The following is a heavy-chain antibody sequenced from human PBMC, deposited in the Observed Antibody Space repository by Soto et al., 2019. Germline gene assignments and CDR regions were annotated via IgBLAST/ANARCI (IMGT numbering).Heavy chain of an antibody. D-gene: IGHD2-21*02. CDR2: IDSDGSIT. V-gene: IGHV3-74*01. CDR1: GFTFNTW. CDR3: ATLGLQQAF. J-gene: IGHJ4*02. Sequence: LRLSCAASGFTFNTWMHWVRQAPGEGLVWVSSIDSDGSITSYADSVKGRFTISRDNAKNTLYLQMNSLRAEDTAVYYCATLGLQQAFWGQGTLVTVS.